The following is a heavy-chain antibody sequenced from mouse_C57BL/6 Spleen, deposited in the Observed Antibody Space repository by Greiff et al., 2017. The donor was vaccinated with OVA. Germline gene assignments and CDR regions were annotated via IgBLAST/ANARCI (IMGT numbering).Heavy chain of an antibody. CDR3: ARVSYGSSYVGYFDV. J-gene: IGHJ1*03. CDR2: IYPGSGNT. D-gene: IGHD1-1*01. Sequence: QVQLKESGAELVRPGASVKLSCKASGYTFTDYYINWVKQRPGQGLEWIARIYPGSGNTYYNEKFKGKATLTAEKSSSTAYMQLSSLTSEDSAVYFCARVSYGSSYVGYFDVWGTGTTVTVSS. CDR1: GYTFTDYY. V-gene: IGHV1-76*01.